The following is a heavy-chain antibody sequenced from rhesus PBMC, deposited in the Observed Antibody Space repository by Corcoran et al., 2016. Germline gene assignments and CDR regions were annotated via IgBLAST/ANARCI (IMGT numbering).Heavy chain of an antibody. J-gene: IGHJ6*01. D-gene: IGHD6-31*01. V-gene: IGHV4S11*01. CDR3: ARQGYGSGSYGLDS. Sequence: QLQLQESGPGLVKPSETLSLSCTVTGGSSSGHYWNWLRHVPGKGLEWIGTIYGDCSSKITPPSRPSRVTLSLDTSKHQVSLRLTSVTAADTAVYYCARQGYGSGSYGLDSWGQGVGVTVSP. CDR1: GGSSSGHY. CDR2: IYGDCSSK.